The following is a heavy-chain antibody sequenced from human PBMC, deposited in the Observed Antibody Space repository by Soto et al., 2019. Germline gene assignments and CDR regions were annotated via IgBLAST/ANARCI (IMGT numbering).Heavy chain of an antibody. V-gene: IGHV5-51*01. CDR2: IYPGDSDT. J-gene: IGHJ4*02. Sequence: GEALKISCEGSVYSFSSYWIGWVRQMPGKGLEWMGIIYPGDSDTRYSPSFQGRVTISADKSISTAYLQWSSLKASDTAMYYCARLVAVAGEHDYWGQGTLVTVSS. D-gene: IGHD6-19*01. CDR3: ARLVAVAGEHDY. CDR1: VYSFSSYW.